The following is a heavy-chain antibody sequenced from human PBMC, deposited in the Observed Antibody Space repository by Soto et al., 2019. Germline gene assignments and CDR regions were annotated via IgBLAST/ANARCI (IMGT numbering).Heavy chain of an antibody. J-gene: IGHJ6*02. CDR1: GYSFTSYW. CDR3: ARLTYYDILDVRRYYGMDV. CDR2: IYPGDSDT. V-gene: IGHV5-51*01. Sequence: PGESLKISCKGSGYSFTSYWLGWVRQMPGKGPEWMGIIYPGDSDTRYSPSLQGQVTISADKSISTADLQWSSLKASDTAMYYCARLTYYDILDVRRYYGMDVWGQGTTVTVSS. D-gene: IGHD3-9*01.